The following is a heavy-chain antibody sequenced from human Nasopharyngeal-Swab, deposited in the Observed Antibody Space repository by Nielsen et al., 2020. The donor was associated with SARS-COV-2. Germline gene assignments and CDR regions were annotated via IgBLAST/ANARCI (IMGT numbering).Heavy chain of an antibody. Sequence: GSLRLSCTVSGGSISSYYWSWIRQPLGKGLEWIGYIYYSGSTNYNPSLKSRVTISVDTSKNQFSLKLSSVTAADTAVYYCATNYYDSTRFDYWGQGTLVTVSS. J-gene: IGHJ4*02. CDR1: GGSISSYY. CDR2: IYYSGST. V-gene: IGHV4-59*08. CDR3: ATNYYDSTRFDY. D-gene: IGHD3-22*01.